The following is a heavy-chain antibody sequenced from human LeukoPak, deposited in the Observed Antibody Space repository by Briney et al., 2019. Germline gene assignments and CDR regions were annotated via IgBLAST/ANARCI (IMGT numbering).Heavy chain of an antibody. V-gene: IGHV3-11*04. CDR1: GFTFSDYY. CDR2: ISSSGSTI. Sequence: PGGSLRLSCAASGFTFSDYYMSWIRQAPGKGLEWVSYISSSGSTIYYADSVKGRFTISRDNAKNSLYLQMNSLRAEDTAVYYCATGRLLEYSSSFRFDYWGQGTLVTVSS. D-gene: IGHD6-6*01. CDR3: ATGRLLEYSSSFRFDY. J-gene: IGHJ4*02.